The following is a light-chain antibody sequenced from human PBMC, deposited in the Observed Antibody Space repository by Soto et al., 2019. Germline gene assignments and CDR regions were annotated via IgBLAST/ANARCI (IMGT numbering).Light chain of an antibody. CDR3: QQYHTSPT. CDR1: QGIGTS. Sequence: DIQMTQFPSSLSASVGDRVTISCRASQGIGTSLAWYQQTPGKAPKLLIYTASILESGVPSRFSGGGSGADFTLTFSSLQPDDFATYYCQQYHTSPTFGQGTKVDIK. CDR2: TAS. J-gene: IGKJ1*01. V-gene: IGKV1-5*03.